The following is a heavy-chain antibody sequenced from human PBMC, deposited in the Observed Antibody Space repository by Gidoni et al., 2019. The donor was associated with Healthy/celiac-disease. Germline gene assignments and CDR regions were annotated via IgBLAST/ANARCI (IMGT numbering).Heavy chain of an antibody. V-gene: IGHV3-15*01. Sequence: EVQLVESGGGLVKPGGSLRLSCAASGFTFSNAWMSWVRQAPGKGLEWVGRIKSKTDGGTTDYAAPVKGRFTISRDDSKNTLYLQMNSLKTEDTAVYYCTTEFLAYCGGDCYSNYWGQGTLVTVSS. CDR2: IKSKTDGGTT. CDR1: GFTFSNAW. J-gene: IGHJ4*02. D-gene: IGHD2-21*01. CDR3: TTEFLAYCGGDCYSNY.